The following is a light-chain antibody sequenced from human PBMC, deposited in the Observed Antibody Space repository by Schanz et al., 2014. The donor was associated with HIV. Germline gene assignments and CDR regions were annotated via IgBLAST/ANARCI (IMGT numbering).Light chain of an antibody. CDR3: YSYAGSSTFGDVV. CDR1: SSNIGTNT. Sequence: QSVLTQPPSASGTPGQKVTISCSGSSSNIGTNTVNWYQQLPGTAPKLLIYSDDQRPSGVPDRFSGSRSGTSASLAISGLQSEDEADYYCYSYAGSSTFGDVVFGGGTKLTVL. CDR2: SDD. V-gene: IGLV1-44*01. J-gene: IGLJ2*01.